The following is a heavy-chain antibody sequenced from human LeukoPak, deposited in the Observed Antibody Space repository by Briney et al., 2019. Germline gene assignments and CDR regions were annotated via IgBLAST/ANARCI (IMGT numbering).Heavy chain of an antibody. J-gene: IGHJ4*02. CDR2: INPKSGDA. V-gene: IGHV1-2*02. D-gene: IGHD3-16*01. CDR1: GSTFSDYH. Sequence: GASVKVSRKASGSTFSDYHINWVRQASGQGPEWMGWINPKSGDASYNQAFQGRVTMTRDTSISTAYMELNRLRSDDTAMYYCARGEYSNGYPYRLDSWGQGTLVTVSS. CDR3: ARGEYSNGYPYRLDS.